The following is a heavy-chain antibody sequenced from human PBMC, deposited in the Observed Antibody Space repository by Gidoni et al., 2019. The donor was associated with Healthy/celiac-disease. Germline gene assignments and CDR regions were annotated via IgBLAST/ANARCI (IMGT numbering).Heavy chain of an antibody. CDR3: AKYRGNSYDRGYFDY. D-gene: IGHD5-18*01. CDR2: ISGSGGST. J-gene: IGHJ4*02. Sequence: EVQLLESGGGLVQPGGSLRLSCAASGFTFSSYAMSWVRPAPGKGVEWVSAISGSGGSTYYADSVKGRFTISRDNSKNTLYLQMNSLRAEDTAVYYCAKYRGNSYDRGYFDYWGQGTLVTVSS. CDR1: GFTFSSYA. V-gene: IGHV3-23*01.